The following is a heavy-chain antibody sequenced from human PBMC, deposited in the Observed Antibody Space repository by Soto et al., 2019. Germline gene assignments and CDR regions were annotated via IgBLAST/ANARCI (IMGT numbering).Heavy chain of an antibody. CDR2: ISYDGSDK. CDR3: VRGRWLRTSDAFDI. J-gene: IGHJ3*02. D-gene: IGHD5-12*01. Sequence: GGSLRLSCASSGFTFSGYGMHWVRQGPGKGLEWVAVISYDGSDKYYSDSVKGRFIISRDDSKNMLYLQMNSLRVEDTAVYYCVRGRWLRTSDAFDIWGQGTMVTVSS. V-gene: IGHV3-30*03. CDR1: GFTFSGYG.